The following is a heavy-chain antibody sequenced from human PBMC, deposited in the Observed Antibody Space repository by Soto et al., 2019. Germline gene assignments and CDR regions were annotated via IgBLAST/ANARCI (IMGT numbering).Heavy chain of an antibody. D-gene: IGHD2-15*01. V-gene: IGHV4-34*01. CDR1: GGSFSGYY. J-gene: IGHJ4*02. CDR2: INHSGST. Sequence: QVQLQQWGAGLLKPSETLSLTCAVYGGSFSGYYWSWIRQPPGKGLEWIGEINHSGSTNYNPSLKSREAISVDKSKNQFALKLSSVTAADTAVYYCARGQGYGYCSGGSCYLFGYWGQGTLVTVSS. CDR3: ARGQGYGYCSGGSCYLFGY.